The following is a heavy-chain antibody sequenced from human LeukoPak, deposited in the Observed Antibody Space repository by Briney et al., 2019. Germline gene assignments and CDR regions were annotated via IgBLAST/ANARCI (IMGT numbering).Heavy chain of an antibody. D-gene: IGHD4-23*01. CDR1: GGTFSSYA. V-gene: IGHV1-69*05. CDR2: IIPIFGTA. J-gene: IGHJ4*02. CDR3: ARDHDYGGNLDY. Sequence: SVKVSRKASGGTFSSYAISWVRQPPAQGLEWMGRIIPIFGTANYAQKFQGRVTITTDESTSTAYMELSSLRSEDTAVYYCARDHDYGGNLDYWGQGTLVTVSS.